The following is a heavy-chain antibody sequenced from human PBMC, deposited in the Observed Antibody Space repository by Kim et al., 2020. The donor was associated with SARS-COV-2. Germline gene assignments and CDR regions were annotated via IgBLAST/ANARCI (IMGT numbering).Heavy chain of an antibody. CDR3: ARHIGSSGWYLGSFQH. D-gene: IGHD6-19*01. J-gene: IGHJ1*01. Sequence: SETLSLTCTVSGGSISSSSYYWGWIRQPPGKGLEWIGSIYYSGSTYYNPSLKSRVTISVDTSKNQFSLKLSSVTAADTAVYYCARHIGSSGWYLGSFQHWGQGTLVTVSS. CDR2: IYYSGST. V-gene: IGHV4-39*01. CDR1: GGSISSSSYY.